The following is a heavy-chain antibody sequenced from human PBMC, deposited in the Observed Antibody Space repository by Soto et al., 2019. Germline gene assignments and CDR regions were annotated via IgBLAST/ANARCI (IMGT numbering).Heavy chain of an antibody. V-gene: IGHV3-7*01. D-gene: IGHD3-3*01. CDR2: IKGDGSEK. J-gene: IGHJ4*02. CDR1: GFTFSNYW. Sequence: GGSLRLSCAASGFTFSNYWMTWVRQAPGKGLEWVANIKGDGSEKYYVDSVKGRFTISRDNAKNSLSLQMNSLRAEDTAVYYCARDESGGYYYWGQGTLVTVSS. CDR3: ARDESGGYYY.